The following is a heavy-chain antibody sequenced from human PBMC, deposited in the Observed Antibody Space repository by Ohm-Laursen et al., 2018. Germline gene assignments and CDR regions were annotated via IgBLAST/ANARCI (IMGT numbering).Heavy chain of an antibody. CDR3: ARVGLGNYLDY. CDR2: ITTNGGGT. CDR1: GFTFSNFG. Sequence: SLRLSCSASGFTFSNFGMYWVRQAPGKGLEFVSSITTNGGGTYYVDSVKGRFTISRDNSKNILYLQMGSLRSEDMAVYYCARVGLGNYLDYWGQGTLVTVSS. J-gene: IGHJ4*02. V-gene: IGHV3-64*02. D-gene: IGHD1-26*01.